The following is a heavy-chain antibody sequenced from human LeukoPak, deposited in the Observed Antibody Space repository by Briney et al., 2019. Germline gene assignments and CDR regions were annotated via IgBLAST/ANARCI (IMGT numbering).Heavy chain of an antibody. J-gene: IGHJ4*02. V-gene: IGHV3-33*01. D-gene: IGHD2-15*01. Sequence: PGTSLRLSCAASGFTFRNHGFHWVRQAPGKGLEWVALILSGGRNVFYSDSVKGRFSISRDDARNTLYLQMSSLRDEDTAVYFCARDRGYCGGDGCYSTYFDYWGQGTPVTVSS. CDR2: ILSGGRNV. CDR3: ARDRGYCGGDGCYSTYFDY. CDR1: GFTFRNHG.